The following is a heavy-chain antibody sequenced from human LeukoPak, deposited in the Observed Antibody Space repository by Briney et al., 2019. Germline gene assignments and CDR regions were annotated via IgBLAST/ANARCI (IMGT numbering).Heavy chain of an antibody. CDR2: ISYKWCYI. J-gene: IGHJ3*02. CDR1: GFTFISYS. CDR3: AREPDYDIWSGYPRQYAFDI. V-gene: IGHV3-21*01. Sequence: GGSLRLSCASSGFTFISYSMNWVRQAPGKGLEWVASISYKWCYIYYADSVRGRFTISRDKEKKSLYVQNNSQRAEDTAGYYCAREPDYDIWSGYPRQYAFDIWGQGTMVTVSS. D-gene: IGHD3-3*01.